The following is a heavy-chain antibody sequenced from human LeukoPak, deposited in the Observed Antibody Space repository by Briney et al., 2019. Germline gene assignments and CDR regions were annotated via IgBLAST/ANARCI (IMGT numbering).Heavy chain of an antibody. D-gene: IGHD1-26*01. Sequence: GGSLRLSCAASGFTFSSYAMHWVRQAPGKGLEWVAVISYDGSNKYYADSVKGRFTISRDNSKNTLYLQMNSLRAEDTAVYYCARDKRQWGATGHDAFDIWGQGTMVTVSS. J-gene: IGHJ3*02. CDR1: GFTFSSYA. CDR3: ARDKRQWGATGHDAFDI. CDR2: ISYDGSNK. V-gene: IGHV3-30*04.